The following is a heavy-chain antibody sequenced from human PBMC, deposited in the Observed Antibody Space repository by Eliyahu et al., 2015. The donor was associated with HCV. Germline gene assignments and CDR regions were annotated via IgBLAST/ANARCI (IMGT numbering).Heavy chain of an antibody. J-gene: IGHJ6*02. D-gene: IGHD4-17*01. CDR2: INHTGST. Sequence: QVQLQQWGAGLLXPSATLSLTCAVXGGSFIRXSWSWIRQPPGKGLEWFGEINHTGSTNYNPSLKSRVTISVDTSKNQVSLKLRSVTAADTAVYYCATSTVYYGMDVWGQGTTVSVSS. CDR3: ATSTVYYGMDV. V-gene: IGHV4-34*01. CDR1: GGSFIRXS.